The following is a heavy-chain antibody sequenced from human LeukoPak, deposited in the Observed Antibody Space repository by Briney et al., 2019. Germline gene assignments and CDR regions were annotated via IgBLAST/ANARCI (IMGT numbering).Heavy chain of an antibody. Sequence: GGSLRLSCAASGFTFSSYAMSWVRQAPGKGLEWVSAISGSGGSTYYADSVKGRFTISRDNSKNTLYLQMNSLRAEDTAVYYCAKKFGLGIPRSGIYVSNWFDPWGQGTLVTVSS. J-gene: IGHJ5*02. CDR3: AKKFGLGIPRSGIYVSNWFDP. CDR1: GFTFSSYA. CDR2: ISGSGGST. V-gene: IGHV3-23*01. D-gene: IGHD3-16*01.